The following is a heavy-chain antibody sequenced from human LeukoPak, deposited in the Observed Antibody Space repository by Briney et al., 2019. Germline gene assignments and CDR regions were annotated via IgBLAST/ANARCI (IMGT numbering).Heavy chain of an antibody. CDR3: ARSEGSGSCLDY. CDR1: GFPFSVYY. D-gene: IGHD3-10*01. Sequence: GGSLRLSCAASGFPFSVYYMSWIRQAPGRGLEWISYMTNSGDTIYYADSVKGRFTISRDNAKNSLFLQMNSLRAEDTAVYYCARSEGSGSCLDYWGQGTLVTVSS. J-gene: IGHJ4*02. V-gene: IGHV3-11*04. CDR2: MTNSGDTI.